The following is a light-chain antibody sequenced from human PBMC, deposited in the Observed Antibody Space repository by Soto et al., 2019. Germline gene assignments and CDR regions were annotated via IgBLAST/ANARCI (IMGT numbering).Light chain of an antibody. CDR2: GAS. CDR3: QQFHNWPLT. CDR1: PGVSSDY. V-gene: IGKV3-20*01. J-gene: IGKJ4*01. Sequence: PVERATLSCRASPGVSSDYVACYQQRPGQTPRLLIYGASSRATGIPDRFSGSGSGADFTLTIRRLEPEDIALYYCQQFHNWPLTFGGGTKVDI.